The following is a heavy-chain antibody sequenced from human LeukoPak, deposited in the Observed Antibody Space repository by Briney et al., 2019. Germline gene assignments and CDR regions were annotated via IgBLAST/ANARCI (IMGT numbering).Heavy chain of an antibody. CDR3: ARLGGHYYFDY. CDR1: GFTFRSYG. D-gene: IGHD3-16*01. CDR2: IWYDGNNK. V-gene: IGHV3-33*01. Sequence: GGSLRLSCAASGFTFRSYGMKWVRQAPGKGLEWVAIIWYDGNNKYYADSVKGRFTISRDNSKNTVSLQMNSLRVEDTAVYYCARLGGHYYFDYWGQGSLVTVSS. J-gene: IGHJ4*02.